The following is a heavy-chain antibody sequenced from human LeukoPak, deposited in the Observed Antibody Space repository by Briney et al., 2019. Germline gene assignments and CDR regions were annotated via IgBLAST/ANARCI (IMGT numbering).Heavy chain of an antibody. D-gene: IGHD7-27*01. CDR3: ARDRNIYGSDWGNWFDP. CDR1: GFTFSSYW. V-gene: IGHV3-74*01. CDR2: IVSDGSGT. Sequence: GGSLRLSCAASGFTFSSYWMRWVRQAPGKGLVWVSRIVSDGSGTTYADSVRGRFTISRDNAKNTLYLQMDSLRAEDTAVYYCARDRNIYGSDWGNWFDPWGQGTLVTVSS. J-gene: IGHJ5*02.